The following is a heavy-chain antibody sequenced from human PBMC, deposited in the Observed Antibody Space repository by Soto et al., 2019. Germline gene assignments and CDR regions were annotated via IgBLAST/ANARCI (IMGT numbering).Heavy chain of an antibody. Sequence: DVQLVESGGGLVQTGGSLRLSCATSAFTFSIYSMNWVRQAPGKWLEWIAYIRHSDSTILYADSVKGRFTISGDNAKNSLYLQMSSLRDDATAVYSCATDYIFAFNMWGQGTMVTVSS. V-gene: IGHV3-48*02. J-gene: IGHJ3*02. D-gene: IGHD3-3*02. CDR3: ATDYIFAFNM. CDR2: IRHSDSTI. CDR1: AFTFSIYS.